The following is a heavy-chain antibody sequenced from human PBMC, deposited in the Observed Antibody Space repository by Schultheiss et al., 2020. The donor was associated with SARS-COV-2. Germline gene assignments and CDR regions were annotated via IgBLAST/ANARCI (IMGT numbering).Heavy chain of an antibody. J-gene: IGHJ6*03. V-gene: IGHV3-15*07. CDR1: GFTFSNAW. D-gene: IGHD3-3*01. CDR3: TTISSGYDFPAYYYYMDV. CDR2: IKSKTDGGTT. Sequence: GESLKISCAASGFTFSNAWMNWVRQAPGKGLEWVGRIKSKTDGGTTDYAAPVKGRFTISRDDSKNTLYLQMNSLKTEDTAVYYCTTISSGYDFPAYYYYMDVWGKGTTVTVSS.